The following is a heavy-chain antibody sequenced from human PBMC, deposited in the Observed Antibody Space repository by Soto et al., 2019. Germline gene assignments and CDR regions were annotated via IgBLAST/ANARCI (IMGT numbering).Heavy chain of an antibody. CDR2: IFSNDEK. D-gene: IGHD3-22*01. V-gene: IGHV2-26*01. CDR1: GFSLSNARMG. Sequence: GSGPTLVNPTETLTLTCTVSGFSLSNARMGVSWIRQPPGKALEWLAHIFSNDEKSYSTSLKSRLTISKDTSKSQVVLTMTNMDPVDTATYYCARIRSSSGYYYYYYGMDVWGQGTTVTVSS. J-gene: IGHJ6*02. CDR3: ARIRSSSGYYYYYYGMDV.